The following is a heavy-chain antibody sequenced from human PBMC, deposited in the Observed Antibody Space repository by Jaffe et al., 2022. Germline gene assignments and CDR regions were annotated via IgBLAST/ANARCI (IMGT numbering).Heavy chain of an antibody. D-gene: IGHD2-8*02. Sequence: QLQLQESGPGLVKPSETLSLTCTVSGGSISSSSYYWGWIRQPPGKGLEWIGSIYYSGSTYYNPSLKSRVTISVDTSKNQFSLKLSSVTAADTAVYYCASQEEIVLVGEEYEDYWGQGTLVTVSS. CDR1: GGSISSSSYY. J-gene: IGHJ4*02. CDR3: ASQEEIVLVGEEYEDY. CDR2: IYYSGST. V-gene: IGHV4-39*01.